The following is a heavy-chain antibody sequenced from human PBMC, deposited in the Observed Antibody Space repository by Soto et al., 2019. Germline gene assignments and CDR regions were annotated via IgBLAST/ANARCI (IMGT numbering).Heavy chain of an antibody. CDR3: ARDGRYCSGGSCYTNEWDQPGY. CDR1: GGTFSSYA. J-gene: IGHJ4*02. CDR2: IIPIFGTA. D-gene: IGHD2-15*01. V-gene: IGHV1-69*13. Sequence: ASVKVSCKASGGTFSSYAISWVRQAPGQGLEWMGGIIPIFGTANYAQKFQGRVTITADESTSTAYMELSSLRSEDTAVYYCARDGRYCSGGSCYTNEWDQPGYWGQGTLVTVSS.